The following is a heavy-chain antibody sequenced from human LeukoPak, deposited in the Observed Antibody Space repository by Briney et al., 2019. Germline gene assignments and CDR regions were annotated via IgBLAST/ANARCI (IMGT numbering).Heavy chain of an antibody. D-gene: IGHD6-13*01. V-gene: IGHV3-21*01. CDR3: ARDGDPGIAAAGFDY. Sequence: GGSLRLSCAASGFTFSSYSMNWVRQAPGKGLEWVSSISSSSSYIYYADSVKGRFTISRDNAKNSLYLQMDSLRAEDTAVYYCARDGDPGIAAAGFDYWGQGTLVTVSS. J-gene: IGHJ4*02. CDR1: GFTFSSYS. CDR2: ISSSSSYI.